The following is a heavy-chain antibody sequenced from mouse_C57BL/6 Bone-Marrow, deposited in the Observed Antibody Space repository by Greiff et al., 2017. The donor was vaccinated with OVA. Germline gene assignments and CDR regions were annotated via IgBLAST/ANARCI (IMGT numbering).Heavy chain of an antibody. CDR2: GQGLEWIG. D-gene: IGHD1-1*01. CDR1: YTFSRRVH. CDR3: SDDSAVYYCALYYYGSSYYWYFDV. J-gene: IGHJ1*03. Sequence: QVQLQQSGPELARPWASVKISCQAFYTFSRRVHFAIRDTNYWMQWVKQRPGQGLEWIGAIYHGNGDTSYNQKLKGKDTLTADKSSSTAYMQLSILTSDDSAVYYCALYYYGSSYYWYFDVWGTGTTVTVSS. V-gene: IGHV1-87*01.